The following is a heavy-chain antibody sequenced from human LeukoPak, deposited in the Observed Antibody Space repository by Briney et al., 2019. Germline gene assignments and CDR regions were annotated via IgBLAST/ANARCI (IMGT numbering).Heavy chain of an antibody. Sequence: PSEILSLTCTVSGGSMSSGGYYWSWIRQHPGKGLEWIGYIYYSGSTYYNPSLKSRVTISVDTSKNQFSLKLSSVTAADTAVYYCARARWNDRGSQVDYWGQGTLVTVSS. CDR1: GGSMSSGGYY. V-gene: IGHV4-31*03. J-gene: IGHJ4*02. D-gene: IGHD1-1*01. CDR3: ARARWNDRGSQVDY. CDR2: IYYSGST.